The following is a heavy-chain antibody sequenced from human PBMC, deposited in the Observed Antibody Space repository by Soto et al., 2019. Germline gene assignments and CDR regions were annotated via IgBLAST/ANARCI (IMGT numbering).Heavy chain of an antibody. V-gene: IGHV3-66*01. D-gene: IGHD6-13*01. CDR1: GFTVNSNY. CDR3: ARDGYSSKWYVT. Sequence: GGSLRLSCAASGFTVNSNYMSWVRQAPGKGLEWVSVIYSDGSTYYADSVKGRFTISRDNSKNTLYLQLNSLRAEDTAVYYCARDGYSSKWYVTWGQGTLVTVSS. J-gene: IGHJ5*02. CDR2: IYSDGST.